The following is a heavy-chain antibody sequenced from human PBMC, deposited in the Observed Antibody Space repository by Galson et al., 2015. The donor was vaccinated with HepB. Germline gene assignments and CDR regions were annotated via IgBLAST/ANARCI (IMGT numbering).Heavy chain of an antibody. Sequence: SLRLSCAASAFTFSNAWMSWVRQAPGKGLEYIGRIKSKADGGTTEYAAPVKGRFTISRDDSRNTLYLQMNNLNTEDTAVYYCTREWNSNQYWGQGALVTVSS. CDR1: AFTFSNAW. V-gene: IGHV3-15*01. D-gene: IGHD1-7*01. CDR2: IKSKADGGTT. J-gene: IGHJ4*02. CDR3: TREWNSNQY.